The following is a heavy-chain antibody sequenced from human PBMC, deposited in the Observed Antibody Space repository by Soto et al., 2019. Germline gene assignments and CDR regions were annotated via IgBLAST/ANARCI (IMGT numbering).Heavy chain of an antibody. J-gene: IGHJ5*02. CDR2: ISGSGGST. D-gene: IGHD6-6*01. CDR3: AKDRGRYSSSRINWFFP. Sequence: GGSLRLSCAASGFTFSSYAMSWVRQAPGKGLEWVSAISGSGGSTYYADSVKGRFTISRDNSKNTLYLQMNSLRAEDTAVYYCAKDRGRYSSSRINWFFPWGQGTLVTVSS. V-gene: IGHV3-23*01. CDR1: GFTFSSYA.